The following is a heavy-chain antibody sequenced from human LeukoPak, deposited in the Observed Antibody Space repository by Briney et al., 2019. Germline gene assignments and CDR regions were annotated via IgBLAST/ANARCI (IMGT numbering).Heavy chain of an antibody. D-gene: IGHD2-15*01. CDR3: AKTGYCSGGSCYFGAFDI. CDR2: ISGSGYTT. J-gene: IGHJ3*02. V-gene: IGHV3-23*01. Sequence: GGSLRLSCAASGFAFSDYAMTWVRQAPGKGLEWVSRISGSGYTTYYADSVKGRFTISRDNSKNTLYLQLNSLRVEDTARYYCAKTGYCSGGSCYFGAFDIWGQGTMVTVSS. CDR1: GFAFSDYA.